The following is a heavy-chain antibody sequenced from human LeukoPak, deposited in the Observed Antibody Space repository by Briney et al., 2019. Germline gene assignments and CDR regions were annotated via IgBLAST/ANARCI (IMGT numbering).Heavy chain of an antibody. Sequence: ASVKVSCKASGYTFSGYYMHWVRQAPGQGLEWMGWINPNSGGTYYTQKFQGRVTMTRDTSISTAYMELSSLRSDDTAVYYCARGGYSGTEKPNDYWGQGTLVTVSS. V-gene: IGHV1-2*02. J-gene: IGHJ4*02. D-gene: IGHD1-26*01. CDR1: GYTFSGYY. CDR2: INPNSGGT. CDR3: ARGGYSGTEKPNDY.